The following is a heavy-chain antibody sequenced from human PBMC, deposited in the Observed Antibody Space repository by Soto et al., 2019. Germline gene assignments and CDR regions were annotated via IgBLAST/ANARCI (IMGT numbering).Heavy chain of an antibody. J-gene: IGHJ6*02. CDR2: INHSGST. CDR3: STRMSYYYGMDV. Sequence: SETLSLTCAVYGGSFSDYYWNWIRQSPGKGLQWIGEINHSGSTNYNPSLKSRVIISADTSKNQVSLKLSSVTAADTAVYFCSTRMSYYYGMDVWGQGTTVTVSS. V-gene: IGHV4-34*01. CDR1: GGSFSDYY.